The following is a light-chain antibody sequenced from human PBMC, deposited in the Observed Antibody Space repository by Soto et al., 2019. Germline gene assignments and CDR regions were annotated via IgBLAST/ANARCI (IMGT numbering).Light chain of an antibody. CDR2: EVT. V-gene: IGLV2-14*01. CDR1: RSDVGRYNY. CDR3: NSYTTLSNRV. J-gene: IGLJ1*01. Sequence: QSALTQPASVSGSPGQSITISCTGTRSDVGRYNYVSWYQQHPGKAPKLLIYEVTNRPSGVSNRFSGSKSGNTASLTISGLQAEDEANYYCNSYTTLSNRVFGTGTKLTVL.